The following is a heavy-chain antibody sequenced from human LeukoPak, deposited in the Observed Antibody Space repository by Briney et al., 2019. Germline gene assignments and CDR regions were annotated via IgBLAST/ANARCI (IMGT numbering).Heavy chain of an antibody. CDR2: IKQDGSEK. V-gene: IGHV3-7*03. D-gene: IGHD5-12*01. CDR3: ASEPTFYSGYVPHCFDY. CDR1: GFTFSSYW. Sequence: GGSLRLPCAASGFTFSSYWMTWVRQAPGKGLEWVANIKQDGSEKYYVDSVKGRFTISRDNAKNSLYLQMNSLRAEDTAVYYCASEPTFYSGYVPHCFDYWGQGTLVTVSS. J-gene: IGHJ4*02.